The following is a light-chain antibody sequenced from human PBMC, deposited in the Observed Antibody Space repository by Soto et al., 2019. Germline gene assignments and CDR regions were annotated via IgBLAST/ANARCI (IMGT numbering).Light chain of an antibody. J-gene: IGLJ1*01. CDR3: SSFAVSNSFV. CDR2: EVN. V-gene: IGLV2-8*01. Sequence: QSVLAQPPSASGSPGQPVTISCTGTSNDVGGYNYVSWYQQHPDKAPKLMIYEVNKRPSGVPDRFSGSKSGNTASLTVSGLQAEDEADYYCSSFAVSNSFVFGTGTKVTVL. CDR1: SNDVGGYNY.